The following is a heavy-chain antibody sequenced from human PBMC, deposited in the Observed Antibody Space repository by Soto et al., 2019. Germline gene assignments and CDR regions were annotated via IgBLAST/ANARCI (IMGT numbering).Heavy chain of an antibody. D-gene: IGHD4-4*01. CDR3: VRGGSNYDS. CDR1: GFTFSDSW. Sequence: EVQLVESGGGLVQPGGSLRLSCTASGFTFSDSWMTWVRQAPGKGLEWVARIKPDESEKRYADAVKGQSSNSRDTAKNSRYLQMDNLRGQDTAVYYCVRGGSNYDSWGQAAIVTVSS. V-gene: IGHV3-7*01. CDR2: IKPDESEK. J-gene: IGHJ5*02.